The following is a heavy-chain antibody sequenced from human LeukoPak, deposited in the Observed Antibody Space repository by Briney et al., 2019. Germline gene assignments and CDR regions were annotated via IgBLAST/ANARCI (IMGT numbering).Heavy chain of an antibody. J-gene: IGHJ6*03. Sequence: ASVKVSCKTSGYVFINYYIHWVRLAPGQGLQWMGWINPKSGATNYAQSFQGRVTMTRDTSISTAYMELSRLRSDDTAVYYCARDREATVRDYYYYYMDVWGKGTTVTVSS. V-gene: IGHV1-2*02. CDR3: ARDREATVRDYYYYYMDV. CDR2: INPKSGAT. D-gene: IGHD4-11*01. CDR1: GYVFINYY.